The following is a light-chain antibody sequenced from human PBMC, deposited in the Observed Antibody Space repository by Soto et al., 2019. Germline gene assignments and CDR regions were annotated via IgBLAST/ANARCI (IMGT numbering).Light chain of an antibody. V-gene: IGLV1-40*01. CDR2: DNS. J-gene: IGLJ3*02. CDR3: QSYDSSLSVWV. Sequence: QLVLTQPPSVSGAPGQRVTISCTGSSSNFGAGYDVHWYQQLPGTAPKLLIYDNSNRPSGVPDRFSGSKSGTSASLAITGLQAEDEADYYCQSYDSSLSVWVFGGGTKLTVL. CDR1: SSNFGAGYD.